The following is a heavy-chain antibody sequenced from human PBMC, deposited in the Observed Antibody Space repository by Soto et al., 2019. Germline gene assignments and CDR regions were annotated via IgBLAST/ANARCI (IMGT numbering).Heavy chain of an antibody. D-gene: IGHD1-26*01. V-gene: IGHV5-51*01. CDR3: ARRSSTTLSGSSYDF. CDR1: GYSFSDYW. J-gene: IGHJ4*02. CDR2: IHPGDSDS. Sequence: GESLKISCTGSGYSFSDYWIDWVRQIPGKGLEWMGIIHPGDSDSRYSPSFQGQVTISADNSISTAYLQWSSLKASDTAIYYCARRSSTTLSGSSYDFWGQGTLVTVSS.